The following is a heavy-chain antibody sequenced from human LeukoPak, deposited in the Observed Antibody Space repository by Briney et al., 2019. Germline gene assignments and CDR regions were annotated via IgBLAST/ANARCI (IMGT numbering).Heavy chain of an antibody. J-gene: IGHJ6*02. CDR2: IGTDGSRT. Sequence: GGSLRLSCAASGFTFSSYWMHWVRQVPGKGLVWVARIGTDGSRTTYADYVQGRFTISRDNAKNTLYLQMNSLRAEDTAVFYCARVRSCSGGSCYPHTYYYYYGMDVWGQGTTVTVSS. CDR1: GFTFSSYW. CDR3: ARVRSCSGGSCYPHTYYYYYGMDV. V-gene: IGHV3-74*01. D-gene: IGHD2-15*01.